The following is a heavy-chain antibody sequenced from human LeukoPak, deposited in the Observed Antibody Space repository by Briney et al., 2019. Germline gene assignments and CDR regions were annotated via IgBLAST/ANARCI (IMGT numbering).Heavy chain of an antibody. CDR1: GFIFSHFG. Sequence: GGSLRLSCATSGFIFSHFGMHWVRQAPGKGLEWVAAIQSDGSQEYFADSVKGRSTISRDKSKSTMYLQIDTLRAEDTAVYYCARDSCLIKTCLDYWGQRTLVTVSS. CDR2: IQSDGSQE. CDR3: ARDSCLIKTCLDY. J-gene: IGHJ4*02. D-gene: IGHD3-10*01. V-gene: IGHV3-33*01.